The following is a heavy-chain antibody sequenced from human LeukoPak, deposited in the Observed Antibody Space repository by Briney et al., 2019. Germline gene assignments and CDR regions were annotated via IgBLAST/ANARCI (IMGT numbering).Heavy chain of an antibody. V-gene: IGHV1-46*01. Sequence: ASVKVSCKASGYTFTSYYMHWVRQAPGQGLEWMGIINPSGGSTSYALKFQGRVTMTRDTSTSTVYMELSSLRSEDTAVYYCARFTYYYGSGSPATLNYFDYWGQGTLVTVSS. D-gene: IGHD3-10*01. J-gene: IGHJ4*02. CDR2: INPSGGST. CDR1: GYTFTSYY. CDR3: ARFTYYYGSGSPATLNYFDY.